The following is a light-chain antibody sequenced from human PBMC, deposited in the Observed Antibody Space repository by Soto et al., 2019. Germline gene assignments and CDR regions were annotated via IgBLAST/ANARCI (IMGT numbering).Light chain of an antibody. V-gene: IGKV3-15*01. J-gene: IGKJ4*01. CDR3: QQYNHWPPLT. Sequence: EIVMTQSPATLSVSPGERATLSCRASQSVGRNLAWYQQRPGQAARLLIYGASTRATGIPARFSGSGSGTEFTLTISSQQSEDFAIYSCQQYNHWPPLTFGGGTKVEIK. CDR1: QSVGRN. CDR2: GAS.